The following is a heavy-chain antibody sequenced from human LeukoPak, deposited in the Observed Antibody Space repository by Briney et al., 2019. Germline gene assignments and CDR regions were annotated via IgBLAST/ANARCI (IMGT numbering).Heavy chain of an antibody. J-gene: IGHJ4*02. V-gene: IGHV1-46*01. Sequence: ASVKVSCKASGYTFIDYYIHWVRQAPGQGLEWMGLVNPRGAGTTYAQKFQGRVTMTRDTSTSTLYMDLSSLRSGDTAVYYCARGIYPYYLDYWGQGTLVTVSS. CDR1: GYTFIDYY. CDR2: VNPRGAGT. D-gene: IGHD2/OR15-2a*01. CDR3: ARGIYPYYLDY.